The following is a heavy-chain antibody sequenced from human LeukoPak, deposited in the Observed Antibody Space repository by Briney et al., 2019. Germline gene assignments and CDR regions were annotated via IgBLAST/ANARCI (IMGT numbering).Heavy chain of an antibody. CDR1: GFSLSTSGVG. CDR3: AHSRLLSSRYLVERLRYFDY. D-gene: IGHD6-13*01. Sequence: SGPTLVNPPQTLTLTCTFSGFSLSTSGVGVGWIRQPPGKALEWLALIYWDDDKRYSPSLKSRLTITKDTSNNQVVLTMTNMDPVDTATYYCAHSRLLSSRYLVERLRYFDYWGQGTLVTVSS. J-gene: IGHJ4*02. V-gene: IGHV2-5*02. CDR2: IYWDDDK.